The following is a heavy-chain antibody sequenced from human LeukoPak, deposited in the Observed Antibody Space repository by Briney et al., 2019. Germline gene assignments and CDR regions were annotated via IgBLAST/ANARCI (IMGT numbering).Heavy chain of an antibody. V-gene: IGHV3-23*01. CDR2: ISGSGGST. J-gene: IGHJ6*02. D-gene: IGHD1-20*01. Sequence: PGGSLRLSCIASGFTFSNYGMSWVRQAPGKGLEWVSAISGSGGSTYYADSVKGRFTISRDNSKNTLYPQMNSLRAEDTAVYYCAKDGGLTDYYYGMDVWGQGTTVTVSS. CDR1: GFTFSNYG. CDR3: AKDGGLTDYYYGMDV.